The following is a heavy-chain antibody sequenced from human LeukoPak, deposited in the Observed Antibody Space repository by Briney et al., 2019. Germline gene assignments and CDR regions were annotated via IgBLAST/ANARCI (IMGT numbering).Heavy chain of an antibody. CDR2: INHSGST. CDR1: GGSFSGYY. V-gene: IGHV4-34*01. Sequence: SETLSLTCAVYGGSFSGYYWSWIRQPPGKGLEWIGEINHSGSTNYNPSLKSRVTISVDTSKNQFSLKLSSVTAADTAVYYCAGLAVTTPFDYWGQGTLVTVSS. CDR3: AGLAVTTPFDY. J-gene: IGHJ4*02. D-gene: IGHD4-17*01.